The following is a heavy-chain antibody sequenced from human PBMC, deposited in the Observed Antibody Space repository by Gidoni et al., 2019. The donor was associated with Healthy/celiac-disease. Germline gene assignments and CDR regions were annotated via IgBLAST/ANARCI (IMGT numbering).Heavy chain of an antibody. CDR1: GFTFSSYG. CDR3: AKDQLAAFDL. CDR2: ISYDGSSK. J-gene: IGHJ2*01. Sequence: QVQLLESWGGVVQPGWSLILSCAARGFTFSSYGMHLVRQAPGTGLGWLAVISYDGSSKYYADSVKGRFTISRDNAKNTLYLQMNSLGAEDTAVYYCAKDQLAAFDLWGRGTLVTVSS. V-gene: IGHV3-30*18. D-gene: IGHD6-13*01.